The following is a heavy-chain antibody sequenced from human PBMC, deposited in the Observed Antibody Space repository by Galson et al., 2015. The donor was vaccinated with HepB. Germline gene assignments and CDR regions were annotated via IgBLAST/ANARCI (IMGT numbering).Heavy chain of an antibody. J-gene: IGHJ4*02. Sequence: SVKVSCKASGYTFTSYGISWVRQAPGQGLEWMGWSSAYNGNTNYAQNLQGRVTMTTDTSTNTAYMELRSLRSDDTAVYYCARDSTADTAMVSGWYYFDYWGQGTLVTVSS. V-gene: IGHV1-18*04. CDR1: GYTFTSYG. D-gene: IGHD5-18*01. CDR3: ARDSTADTAMVSGWYYFDY. CDR2: SSAYNGNT.